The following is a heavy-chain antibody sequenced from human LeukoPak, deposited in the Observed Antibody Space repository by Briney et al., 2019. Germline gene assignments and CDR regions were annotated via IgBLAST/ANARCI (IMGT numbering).Heavy chain of an antibody. J-gene: IGHJ3*02. CDR3: AKVRYCSSTSCYRIAFDI. V-gene: IGHV3-23*01. D-gene: IGHD2-2*02. CDR2: ISGSGGST. CDR1: GFTFSSYA. Sequence: PGGSLRLSCAASGFTFSSYAMSWVRQAPGKGLEWVSAISGSGGSTYYADSVKGRFTISRDNSKNTLYLQMNSLRAEDTAVYYCAKVRYCSSTSCYRIAFDIWGQGTMVTVSS.